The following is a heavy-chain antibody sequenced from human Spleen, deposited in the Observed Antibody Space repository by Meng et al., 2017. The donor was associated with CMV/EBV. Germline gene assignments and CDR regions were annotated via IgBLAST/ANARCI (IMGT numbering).Heavy chain of an antibody. CDR3: ARAPWESYFDY. V-gene: IGHV4-61*01. Sequence: CTVSGGSVSSGSYYWSWIRQPPGRGLEWIGYIYYSGSTNYNPSLKSRVTISVDTSKNQFSLKLSSVTAADTAVYYCARAPWESYFDYWGQGTLVTVSS. CDR2: IYYSGST. CDR1: GGSVSSGSYY. J-gene: IGHJ4*02. D-gene: IGHD1-26*01.